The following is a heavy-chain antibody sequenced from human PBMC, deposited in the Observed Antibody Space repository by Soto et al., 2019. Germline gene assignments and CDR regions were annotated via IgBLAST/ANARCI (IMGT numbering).Heavy chain of an antibody. D-gene: IGHD3-22*01. V-gene: IGHV4-30-4*01. CDR1: GGSISSGDYY. Sequence: PSETLSLTCTVSGGSISSGDYYWSWIRQPPGKGLEWIGYIYYSGSTYYNPSLKSRVTISVDTSKNQFSLKLSSVTAADTAVCYCARFNYDSSGYYYFDYWGQGTLVTVSS. CDR2: IYYSGST. CDR3: ARFNYDSSGYYYFDY. J-gene: IGHJ4*02.